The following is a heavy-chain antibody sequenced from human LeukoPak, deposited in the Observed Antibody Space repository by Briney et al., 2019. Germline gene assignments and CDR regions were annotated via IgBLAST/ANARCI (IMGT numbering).Heavy chain of an antibody. CDR3: AGRCVIPGCFYR. D-gene: IGHD3-16*01. Sequence: SETLSLTCTVSGDSLSGSTNYWSWIRQPPGKGLEWIGSMYYGGITYYNPSLNTRVAISVDTSKNQFSLKLNSVTAADTAVYFCAGRCVIPGCFYRWGKGTLATV. CDR2: MYYGGIT. V-gene: IGHV4-39*01. CDR1: GDSLSGSTNY. J-gene: IGHJ4*02.